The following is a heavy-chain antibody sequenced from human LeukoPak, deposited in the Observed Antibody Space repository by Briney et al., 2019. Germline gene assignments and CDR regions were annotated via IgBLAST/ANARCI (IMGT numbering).Heavy chain of an antibody. V-gene: IGHV1-18*01. CDR1: GYTFTSYG. D-gene: IGHD3-22*01. CDR3: ARVGQQTYYYDSSGDGGDY. Sequence: GASVKVSCKASGYTFTSYGISWVRQAPGQGLEWMGWISAYNGSTNYAQKLQGRVTMTTDTSTSTAYMELRSLRSDDTAVYYCARVGQQTYYYDSSGDGGDYWGQGTLVTVSS. CDR2: ISAYNGST. J-gene: IGHJ4*02.